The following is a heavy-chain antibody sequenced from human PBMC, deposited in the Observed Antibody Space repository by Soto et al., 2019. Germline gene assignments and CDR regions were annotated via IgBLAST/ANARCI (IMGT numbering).Heavy chain of an antibody. J-gene: IGHJ4*02. D-gene: IGHD3-10*01. CDR2: ISAYNGHT. Sequence: ASVKVSCKASGYTFTSYGVSWVRQAPGQGLEWMGWISAYNGHTNYAQKLQGRVTMTTDTSTSTAYMELRSLRSDDTAVYYCATGWFGEFVYYFDYWGQGTLVTVS. CDR1: GYTFTSYG. V-gene: IGHV1-18*01. CDR3: ATGWFGEFVYYFDY.